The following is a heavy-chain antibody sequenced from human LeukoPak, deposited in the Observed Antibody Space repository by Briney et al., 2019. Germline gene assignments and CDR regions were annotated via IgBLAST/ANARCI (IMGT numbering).Heavy chain of an antibody. CDR1: GCTVSGCD. D-gene: IGHD3-16*01. CDR2: FYGGDST. Sequence: GGSLRLSCAASGCTVSGCDMYWVRQAPGKGLEWVSLFYGGDSTDYAESVRGGFTISRADSKNGLDLLMNSLIPDDTAVYYCAREVVSPPSYFHSWGQGPLATVSS. CDR3: AREVVSPPSYFHS. V-gene: IGHV3-53*01. J-gene: IGHJ4*02.